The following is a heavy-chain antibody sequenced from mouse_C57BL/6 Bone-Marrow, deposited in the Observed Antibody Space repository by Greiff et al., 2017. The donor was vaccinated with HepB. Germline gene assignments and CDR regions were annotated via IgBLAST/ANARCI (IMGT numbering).Heavy chain of an antibody. D-gene: IGHD1-1*01. CDR3: ASGIYSYGGRIDY. CDR2: INPSSGYT. J-gene: IGHJ2*01. Sequence: VKLQQSGAELAKPGASVKLSCKASGYTFTSYWMHWVKQRPGQGLEWIGYINPSSGYTKYNQKFKDKATLTADKSSSTAYMQLSSLTYEDAAVYYCASGIYSYGGRIDYWGQGTTLTVSS. V-gene: IGHV1-7*01. CDR1: GYTFTSYW.